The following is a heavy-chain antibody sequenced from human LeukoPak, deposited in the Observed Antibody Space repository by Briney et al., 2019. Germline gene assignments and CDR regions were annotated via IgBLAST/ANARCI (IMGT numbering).Heavy chain of an antibody. V-gene: IGHV3-23*01. CDR1: GFTFSSYA. J-gene: IGHJ4*02. CDR2: LTGNGDST. Sequence: PGGSLILSCAASGFTFSSYAMSWVRQAPGKGLQWVSTLTGNGDSTYYADSVKGRFTISRDNSKNTLYLQMSSLRAEDTAVYYCAKGDYDLLTAYNPGYDYWGQGTLVTVSS. CDR3: AKGDYDLLTAYNPGYDY. D-gene: IGHD3-9*01.